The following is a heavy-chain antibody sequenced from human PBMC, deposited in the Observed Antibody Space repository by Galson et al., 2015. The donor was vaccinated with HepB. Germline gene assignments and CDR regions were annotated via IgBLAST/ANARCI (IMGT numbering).Heavy chain of an antibody. Sequence: SVKVSCKASGYTFTNYPIHWVRQAPGQGLESMAWINADNGNTKYLQKFQGRVTITSDTSASTAYMEVRSLPSEDTAIYYCARWRFGEFDYYFDYWGQGTLVTVSS. CDR2: INADNGNT. CDR3: ARWRFGEFDYYFDY. J-gene: IGHJ4*02. CDR1: GYTFTNYP. V-gene: IGHV1-3*01. D-gene: IGHD3-10*01.